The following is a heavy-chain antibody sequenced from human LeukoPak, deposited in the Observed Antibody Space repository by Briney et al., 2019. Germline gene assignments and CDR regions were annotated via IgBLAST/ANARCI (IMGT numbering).Heavy chain of an antibody. J-gene: IGHJ4*02. V-gene: IGHV3-72*01. CDR2: TRNKANSYTT. Sequence: PGGSLRLSCAASGFTVSSNYMSWVRQAPGKGLEWVGRTRNKANSYTTEYAASVKGRFTISRDDSKNSLYLQMNSLKTEDTAVYYYARVEYSSSLVDYWGQGTLVTVSS. CDR1: GFTVSSNY. D-gene: IGHD6-6*01. CDR3: ARVEYSSSLVDY.